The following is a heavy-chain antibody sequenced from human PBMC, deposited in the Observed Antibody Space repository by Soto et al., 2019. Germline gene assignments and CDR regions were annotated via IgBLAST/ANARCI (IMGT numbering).Heavy chain of an antibody. J-gene: IGHJ5*02. V-gene: IGHV1-69*13. D-gene: IGHD3-22*01. CDR1: GGTFSSYA. Sequence: SVKVSCKASGGTFSSYAISWVRQAPGQGLEWMGGIIPIFGTANYAQKFQGRVTITADESTSTAYMELSSLRSEDTAVYYCARMLRYYDSSGYYANWFDPWGQGTLVTVSS. CDR3: ARMLRYYDSSGYYANWFDP. CDR2: IIPIFGTA.